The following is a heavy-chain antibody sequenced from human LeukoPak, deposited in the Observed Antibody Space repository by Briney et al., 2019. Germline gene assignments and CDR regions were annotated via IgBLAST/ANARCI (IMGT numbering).Heavy chain of an antibody. Sequence: ASVKVSCKASGYTFTGYYMHWVRQATGQGLEWMGWMNPNSGNTGYAQKFQGRVTMTRNTSISTAYMELSSLRSEDTAVYYCAREMTTVPNWLDPWGQGTLVTVSS. CDR3: AREMTTVPNWLDP. CDR1: GYTFTGYY. CDR2: MNPNSGNT. D-gene: IGHD4-11*01. V-gene: IGHV1-8*02. J-gene: IGHJ5*02.